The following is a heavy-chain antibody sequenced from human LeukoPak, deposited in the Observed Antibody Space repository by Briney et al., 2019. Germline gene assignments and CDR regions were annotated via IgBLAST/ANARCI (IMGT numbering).Heavy chain of an antibody. D-gene: IGHD3-22*01. Sequence: GGSLRLSCAASGFTFNSYAMSWVRQAPGEGLEWGSIISGSGGSTFYADSVKGRFTISRDNSKNTLYLQMNSLRAEDTAIYYCAKDSSSVVVITSCDYWGQGTLVTVSS. CDR2: ISGSGGST. CDR1: GFTFNSYA. CDR3: AKDSSSVVVITSCDY. V-gene: IGHV3-23*01. J-gene: IGHJ4*02.